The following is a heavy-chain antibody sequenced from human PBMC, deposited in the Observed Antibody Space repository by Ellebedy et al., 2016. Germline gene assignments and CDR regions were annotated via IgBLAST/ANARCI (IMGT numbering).Heavy chain of an antibody. Sequence: GESLKISXAASGFTFSSYSMNWVRQAPGRGLGWVSFISSSNSYIYYADSVEGRLTISRDDSKSTLYLEMNSLRAEDTAVYYCAKDMQLSYWGQGTLVTVSS. J-gene: IGHJ4*02. CDR1: GFTFSSYS. V-gene: IGHV3-21*04. D-gene: IGHD5-18*01. CDR3: AKDMQLSY. CDR2: ISSSNSYI.